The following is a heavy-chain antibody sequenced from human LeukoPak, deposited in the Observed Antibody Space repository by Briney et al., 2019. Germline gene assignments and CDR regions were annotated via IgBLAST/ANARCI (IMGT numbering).Heavy chain of an antibody. J-gene: IGHJ5*02. D-gene: IGHD2-2*01. CDR2: ISYDGSNK. Sequence: GRSLRLSCAASGFTFSSYAMHWVRQAPGKGLEWVAVISYDGSNKYYADSVKGRFTISRDNSKNTLYLQMNSLRAEDTALYYCATTYCSSISCPGNGFDPWGQGTLVTVSS. V-gene: IGHV3-30*04. CDR3: ATTYCSSISCPGNGFDP. CDR1: GFTFSSYA.